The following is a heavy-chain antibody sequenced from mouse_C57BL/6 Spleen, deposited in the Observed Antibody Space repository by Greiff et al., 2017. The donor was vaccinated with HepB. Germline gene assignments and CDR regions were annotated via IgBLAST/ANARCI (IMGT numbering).Heavy chain of an antibody. CDR2: IYPGNSDT. J-gene: IGHJ3*01. V-gene: IGHV1-5*01. CDR1: GYTFTSYW. D-gene: IGHD1-1*01. CDR3: TRGAYYYGSSYEFAY. Sequence: VQLKQSGTVLARPGASVKMSCKTSGYTFTSYWMHWVKQRPGQGLEWIGAIYPGNSDTSYNQKFKGKAKLTAVTSASTAYMELSSLTNEDSAVYYCTRGAYYYGSSYEFAYWGQGTLVTVSA.